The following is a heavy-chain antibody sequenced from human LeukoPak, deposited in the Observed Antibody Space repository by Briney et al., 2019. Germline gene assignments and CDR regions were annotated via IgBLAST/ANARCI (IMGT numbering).Heavy chain of an antibody. V-gene: IGHV4-59*01. J-gene: IGHJ4*02. D-gene: IGHD4-23*01. CDR2: IDDSGNT. Sequence: PSETLSLTCTVSGGSISGYYWGWIRRPPGKGLEWIGYIDDSGNTNYSPSLKSQVTISVDRSKNQFSLKLNFVTSADTAVYYCARRSHINSPPVWGQGTLVTVSS. CDR3: ARRSHINSPPV. CDR1: GGSISGYY.